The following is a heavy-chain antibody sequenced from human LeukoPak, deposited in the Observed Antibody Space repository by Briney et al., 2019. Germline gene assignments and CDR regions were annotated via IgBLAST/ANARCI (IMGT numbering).Heavy chain of an antibody. CDR1: GGSISSYY. V-gene: IGHV4-59*01. J-gene: IGHJ4*02. CDR3: ARSQYSSSPYYVD. CDR2: IYYSGT. Sequence: SETLSLTCTVSGGSISSYYWTWIRQPPGKGLEWIGYIYYSGTKYNHSLKSRVTISQDTSRNQFSLRLSSVSAADSATYYCARSQYSSSPYYVDWGQGTLVTVSS. D-gene: IGHD6-6*01.